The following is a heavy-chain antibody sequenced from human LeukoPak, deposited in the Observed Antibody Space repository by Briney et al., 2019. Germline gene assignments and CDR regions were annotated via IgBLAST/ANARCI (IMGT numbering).Heavy chain of an antibody. J-gene: IGHJ4*02. CDR2: IIPILGSA. D-gene: IGHD3-3*01. V-gene: IGHV1-69*05. Sequence: GSAVTVSCKPSGGTFINYAISWVRQAPAQGLEWMGGIIPILGSAKYAQKFQGRVTMATDASTNTAYMEMSSLRSEDMGVYYCVRSHFAFWSGFGDWGQGTLVTVSS. CDR1: GGTFINYA. CDR3: VRSHFAFWSGFGD.